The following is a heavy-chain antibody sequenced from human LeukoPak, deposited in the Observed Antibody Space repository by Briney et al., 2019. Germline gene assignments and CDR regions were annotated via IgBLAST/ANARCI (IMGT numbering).Heavy chain of an antibody. D-gene: IGHD6-6*01. J-gene: IGHJ4*02. Sequence: GGSLRLSCPATGFTFSSYGMHWVRQAPGKGLEWVAVISYDGSNKYYADSVKGRFTISRDNSKNTLYLQMNSLRAEDTAVYYCARGSSEVDYWGQGTLVTVSS. CDR3: ARGSSEVDY. CDR2: ISYDGSNK. CDR1: GFTFSSYG. V-gene: IGHV3-30*03.